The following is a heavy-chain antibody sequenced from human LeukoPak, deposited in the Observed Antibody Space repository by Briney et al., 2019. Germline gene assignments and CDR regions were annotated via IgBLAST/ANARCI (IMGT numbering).Heavy chain of an antibody. D-gene: IGHD6-13*01. CDR3: ARMFRSSWYINWFDP. CDR1: GFTFDDYG. J-gene: IGHJ5*02. V-gene: IGHV4-34*01. Sequence: ETGGSLRLSCAASGFTFDDYGMSWIRQPPGKGREWIGEINHSGSTNYNPSLKSRVTISVDTSKNQFSLKLNFVTAADTAMYYCARMFRSSWYINWFDPWGQGTLVTVSS. CDR2: INHSGST.